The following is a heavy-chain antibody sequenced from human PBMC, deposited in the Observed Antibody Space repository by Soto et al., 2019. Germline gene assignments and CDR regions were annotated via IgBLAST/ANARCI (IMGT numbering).Heavy chain of an antibody. CDR2: IYWDDAK. J-gene: IGHJ4*02. D-gene: IGHD2-2*01. CDR3: ARESRRFFDC. Sequence: QITLKESGPTLVKPTQTLTLTCTFSGFSLSTTGVGGGWIRQPPGKALEWLAIIYWDDAKRYSPSLKSRLTITKDTSNNQVVLTMTNMDPVDTATYYCARESRRFFDCWGQGTLVTVSS. V-gene: IGHV2-5*02. CDR1: GFSLSTTGVG.